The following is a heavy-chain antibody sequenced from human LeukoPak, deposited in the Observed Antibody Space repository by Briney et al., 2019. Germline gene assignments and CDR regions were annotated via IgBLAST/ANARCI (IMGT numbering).Heavy chain of an antibody. CDR2: INSDGSTT. V-gene: IGHV3-74*01. Sequence: PVGSLRLSCAASGFTFSSYWMHWVRQAPGKGLVWVSRINSDGSTTNYADSVNGRFSISRDNAKKTLYLQMNSLRAEDTAVYYCARELPFDYWGQGTLVTVSS. CDR1: GFTFSSYW. J-gene: IGHJ4*02. CDR3: ARELPFDY. D-gene: IGHD1-26*01.